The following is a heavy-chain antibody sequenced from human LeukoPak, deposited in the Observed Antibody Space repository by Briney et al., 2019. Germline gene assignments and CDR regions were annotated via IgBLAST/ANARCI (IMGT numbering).Heavy chain of an antibody. CDR2: ISSSSSYI. D-gene: IGHD3-22*01. V-gene: IGHV3-21*01. CDR1: GFTFSSYS. CDR3: ARDLRTDPYYYDSSGPLRDY. Sequence: GGSLRLSCAASGFTFSSYSMNWVRQAPGKGLEWVSPISSSSSYIYYADSVKGRFTISRDNAKNSLYLQMNSLRAEDTAVYYCARDLRTDPYYYDSSGPLRDYWGQGTLVTVSS. J-gene: IGHJ4*02.